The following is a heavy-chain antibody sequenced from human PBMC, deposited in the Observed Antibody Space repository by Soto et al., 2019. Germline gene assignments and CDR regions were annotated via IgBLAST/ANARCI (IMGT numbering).Heavy chain of an antibody. CDR3: VRWFYYDSSGYSQTYGMYV. V-gene: IGHV1-69*13. Sequence: SVKVSCKASGGTFSSYAISWVRQAPGQGLEWMGGIIPIFGTANYAQKFQGRVTITADESTSTDYMELSSLRSEDTAVYFCVRWFYYDSSGYSQTYGMYVWGQGTTVTVSS. J-gene: IGHJ6*02. CDR1: GGTFSSYA. CDR2: IIPIFGTA. D-gene: IGHD3-22*01.